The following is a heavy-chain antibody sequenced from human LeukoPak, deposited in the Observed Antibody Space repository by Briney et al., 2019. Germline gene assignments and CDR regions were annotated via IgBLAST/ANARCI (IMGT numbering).Heavy chain of an antibody. V-gene: IGHV3-74*01. CDR2: INSDGSST. CDR3: ARDLGTTVTTYLDY. CDR1: GFTFSSYW. D-gene: IGHD4-17*01. Sequence: GGSLRLSCAASGFTFSSYWMHWVRQAPGKGLVGVSRINSDGSSTSYADSVKGRFTISRDNAKNTLYLQMNSLRAEDTAVYYCARDLGTTVTTYLDYWGQGTLVTVSS. J-gene: IGHJ4*02.